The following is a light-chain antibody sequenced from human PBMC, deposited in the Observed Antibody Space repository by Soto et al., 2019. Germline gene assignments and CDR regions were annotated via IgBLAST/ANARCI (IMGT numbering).Light chain of an antibody. CDR2: GAS. J-gene: IGKJ1*01. CDR1: QSVSSN. CDR3: QQYGSSPPRA. Sequence: EIVLTPSPGTLSLSPGERATLSCRASQSVSSNLAWYQQKPGQAPRLLIYGASTRATDVPDRFSGSGSGADFTLTISRLEPEDFAVYYCQQYGSSPPRAFGQGTKVDI. V-gene: IGKV3-20*01.